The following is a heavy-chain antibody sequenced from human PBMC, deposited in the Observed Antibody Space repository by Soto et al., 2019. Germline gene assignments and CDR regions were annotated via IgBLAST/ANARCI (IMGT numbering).Heavy chain of an antibody. CDR1: GGSFSGYY. V-gene: IGHV4-34*01. Sequence: PSETLSLTCAVYGGSFSGYYWSWIRQPPGKGLEWIGEINHSGSTNYNPSLKSRVTISVDTSKNQFSLKLSSVTAADTAVYYCARCGFVVVPAAMRYYGMDVWGQGTTVTVSS. CDR2: INHSGST. CDR3: ARCGFVVVPAAMRYYGMDV. J-gene: IGHJ6*02. D-gene: IGHD2-2*01.